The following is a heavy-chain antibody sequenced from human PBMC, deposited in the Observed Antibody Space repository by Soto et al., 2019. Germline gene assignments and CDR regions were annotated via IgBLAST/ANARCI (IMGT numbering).Heavy chain of an antibody. Sequence: GESLKISCKGSGYSFAGYWITWVRQKPGKGLEWMGRIDPSDSQTYYSPSFRGHVTISATKSITTVFLQWSSLRASYTVMYYWARQIYDSDTGPNFQYYFDSWGQGTPVTVSS. V-gene: IGHV5-10-1*01. CDR3: ARQIYDSDTGPNFQYYFDS. CDR1: GYSFAGYW. J-gene: IGHJ4*02. D-gene: IGHD3-22*01. CDR2: IDPSDSQT.